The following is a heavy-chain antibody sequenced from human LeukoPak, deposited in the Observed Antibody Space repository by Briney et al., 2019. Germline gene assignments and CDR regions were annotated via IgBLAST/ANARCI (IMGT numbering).Heavy chain of an antibody. Sequence: PSETLSLTCTVSGGSISSSSYYWGWIRQPPGKGLEWIGSIYYSGSTYYNPSLKSRVTISVDTSKNQFSLKLSSVTAADTAVYYCARSSGWYAPEDYWGQGTLVTVSS. CDR1: GGSISSSSYY. CDR3: ARSSGWYAPEDY. V-gene: IGHV4-39*07. J-gene: IGHJ4*02. D-gene: IGHD6-19*01. CDR2: IYYSGST.